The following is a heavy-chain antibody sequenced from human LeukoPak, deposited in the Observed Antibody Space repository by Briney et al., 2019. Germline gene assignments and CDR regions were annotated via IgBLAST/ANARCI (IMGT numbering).Heavy chain of an antibody. CDR1: GYSFTSYW. CDR3: ALSDLDSEYSEDY. CDR2: IGPSDSYT. V-gene: IGHV5-10-1*01. Sequence: GESLKISCKGSGYSFTSYWISWVRQMPGKGLEWMGRIGPSDSYTNYSPSFQGHVTISADKSISTAYLQWSSLKASDTAMYYCALSDLDSEYSEDYWGQGTLVTVSS. J-gene: IGHJ4*02. D-gene: IGHD2/OR15-2a*01.